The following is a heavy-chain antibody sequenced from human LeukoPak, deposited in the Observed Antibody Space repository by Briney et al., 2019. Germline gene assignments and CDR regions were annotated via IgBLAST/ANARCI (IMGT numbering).Heavy chain of an antibody. D-gene: IGHD1-26*01. CDR3: ARVGGSYYSYLY. CDR1: GFTFTSSA. J-gene: IGHJ4*02. Sequence: SVKVSCKASGFTFTSSAMQWVRQARGQRLEWIGWIVVGSGNTSYAQKFQERVTITRDMSTSTAYMELSSPRSEDTAVYYCARVGGSYYSYLYWGQGTLVTVSS. V-gene: IGHV1-58*02. CDR2: IVVGSGNT.